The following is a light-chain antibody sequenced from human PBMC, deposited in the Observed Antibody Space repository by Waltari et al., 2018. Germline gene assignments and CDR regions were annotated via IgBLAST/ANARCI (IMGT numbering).Light chain of an antibody. CDR3: CSYTTTTTWV. V-gene: IGLV2-14*01. CDR2: GVG. J-gene: IGLJ3*02. CDR1: GSDIGGFNF. Sequence: QSALTPPAPVSGSPGQSLTISSSGTGSDIGGFNFFSWYHQRPGKAPKLLIYGVGQRPSGVSDRFSGSKSGNRASLTISGLQAEDDSDYYCCSYTTTTTWVFGGGTKLTVL.